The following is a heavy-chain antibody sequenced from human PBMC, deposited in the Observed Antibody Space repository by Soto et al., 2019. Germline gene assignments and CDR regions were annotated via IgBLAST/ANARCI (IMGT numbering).Heavy chain of an antibody. CDR1: GYSISSSNW. V-gene: IGHV4-28*03. Sequence: SETLSLTCAVSGYSISSSNWWGWIRQPPGKGLEWIGYIYYSGSTYYNPSLKSRVTMSVDTSKRQFSLKLSSVTAVDTAVYFCARAMGCSSTSCYSYYYYGMDVWGQGTTVTVS. CDR3: ARAMGCSSTSCYSYYYYGMDV. J-gene: IGHJ6*02. CDR2: IYYSGST. D-gene: IGHD2-2*01.